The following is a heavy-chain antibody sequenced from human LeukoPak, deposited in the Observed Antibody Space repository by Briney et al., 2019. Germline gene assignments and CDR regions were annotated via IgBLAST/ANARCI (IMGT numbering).Heavy chain of an antibody. CDR1: GGSISSSSYY. D-gene: IGHD3-22*01. CDR3: ASGDGYNYRYFDY. V-gene: IGHV4-31*03. Sequence: PSETLSLTCTVSGGSISSSSYYWGWIRQPPGKGLEWIGYIHDSGSTYYKPSLKSRITISLDTSKNQFSVKLSSVTAADTAVYYCASGDGYNYRYFDYWGQGTLVAVSS. CDR2: IHDSGST. J-gene: IGHJ4*02.